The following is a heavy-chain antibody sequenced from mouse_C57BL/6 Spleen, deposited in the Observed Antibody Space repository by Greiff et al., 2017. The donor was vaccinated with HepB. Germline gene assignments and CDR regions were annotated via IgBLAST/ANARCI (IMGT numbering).Heavy chain of an antibody. V-gene: IGHV1-80*01. CDR3: ASEGYYYGSSSGNFDY. CDR1: GYAFSSYW. Sequence: VQLQQSGAELVKPGASVKISCKASGYAFSSYWMNGVKQRPGKGLEWIGQIYPGDGDTNYNGKFKGKATLTADKSSSTAYMQLSSLTSEDSAVYLCASEGYYYGSSSGNFDYWGQGTTLTVSS. J-gene: IGHJ2*01. D-gene: IGHD1-1*01. CDR2: IYPGDGDT.